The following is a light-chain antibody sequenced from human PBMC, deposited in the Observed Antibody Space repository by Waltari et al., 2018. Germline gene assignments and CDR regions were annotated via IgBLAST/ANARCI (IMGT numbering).Light chain of an antibody. CDR1: SSNIGNNY. V-gene: IGLV1-51*02. CDR2: EDT. J-gene: IGLJ7*01. CDR3: GTWDSSLSGAV. Sequence: QSVLTQPPSVSAAPGQRVTISCSGGSSNIGNNYVSWYRQFPGTAPKLLIYEDTELPSGIPGRFSGSKSGTSATLDITGLQAGDEADYYCGTWDSSLSGAVFGGDTHLTVL.